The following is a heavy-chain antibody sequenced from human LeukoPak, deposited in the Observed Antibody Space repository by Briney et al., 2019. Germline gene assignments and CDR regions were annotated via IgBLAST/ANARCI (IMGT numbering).Heavy chain of an antibody. V-gene: IGHV1-69*13. Sequence: ASVKVSCKASGYTFTSYGISWVRQAPGQGLEWMGGIIPIFGTANYAQKFQGRVTITADESTSTAYMELSSLRSEDTAVYYCARDDWKWTDPRAYYYYGMDVWGQGTTVTVSS. CDR2: IIPIFGTA. J-gene: IGHJ6*02. CDR3: ARDDWKWTDPRAYYYYGMDV. CDR1: GYTFTSYG. D-gene: IGHD2-21*01.